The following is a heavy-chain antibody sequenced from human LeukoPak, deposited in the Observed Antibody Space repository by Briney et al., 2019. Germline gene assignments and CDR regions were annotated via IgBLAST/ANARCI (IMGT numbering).Heavy chain of an antibody. CDR2: ISSDGSNK. CDR3: AREGATYYYDSSGFDAFDI. V-gene: IGHV3-30-3*01. J-gene: IGHJ3*02. Sequence: SGRSLRLSCAASGFTFSSYAMHWVRQAPGKGLEWVAVISSDGSNKYYADSVKGRFTISRDNSKNTLYLQMNSLRAEDTAVYYCAREGATYYYDSSGFDAFDIWGQGTMVTVSS. D-gene: IGHD3-22*01. CDR1: GFTFSSYA.